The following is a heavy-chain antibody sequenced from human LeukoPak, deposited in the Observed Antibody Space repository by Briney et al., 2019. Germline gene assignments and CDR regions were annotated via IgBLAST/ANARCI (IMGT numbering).Heavy chain of an antibody. CDR2: IYNSGST. Sequence: SEPLSLTCTVSGGSVSDNNFFWNWIRQPPGKGLEWIGYIYNSGSTNYNPALNSRVTISVDTSNNQFSLKLSSVIAADTAVYYCAGLEAHRPLDYWGQGTLVIVSS. CDR3: AGLEAHRPLDY. V-gene: IGHV4-61*01. J-gene: IGHJ4*02. CDR1: GGSVSDNNFF.